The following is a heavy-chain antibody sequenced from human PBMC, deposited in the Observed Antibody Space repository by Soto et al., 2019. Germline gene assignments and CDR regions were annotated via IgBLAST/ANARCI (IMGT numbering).Heavy chain of an antibody. D-gene: IGHD5-18*01. CDR3: AICHSYGYPLDY. CDR1: GYTFTSYD. V-gene: IGHV1-8*01. J-gene: IGHJ4*02. Sequence: ASVKVSCKASGYTFTSYDINWVRQATGQGLEWMGWMNPNSGNTGYAQKFQGRVTMTRNTSISTAYMELSSLRSEDTAVYYCAICHSYGYPLDYWGQGTLVTVSS. CDR2: MNPNSGNT.